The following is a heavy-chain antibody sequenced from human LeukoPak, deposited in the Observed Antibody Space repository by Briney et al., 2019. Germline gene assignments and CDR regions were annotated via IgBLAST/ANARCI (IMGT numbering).Heavy chain of an antibody. J-gene: IGHJ5*02. CDR2: ISSSSSTI. V-gene: IGHV3-48*01. CDR3: ARSYWANWFDP. CDR1: GFTFSSYS. Sequence: GGSLRLSCAASGFTFSSYSMNWVRQPPGRGLEWVSYISSSSSTIYYADSVKGRFTISRDNAKNSLYVQMNSLRAEDTAVYYCARSYWANWFDPWGQGTLVTVSS. D-gene: IGHD2-21*01.